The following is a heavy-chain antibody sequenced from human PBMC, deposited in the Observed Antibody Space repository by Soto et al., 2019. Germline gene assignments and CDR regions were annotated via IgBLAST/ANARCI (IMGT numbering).Heavy chain of an antibody. CDR1: GYTFTSYY. D-gene: IGHD3-3*01. J-gene: IGHJ3*02. V-gene: IGHV1-46*03. CDR2: INPSGGST. CDR3: ARDEALDHTIFGVPGAFDI. Sequence: ASVKVSCKASGYTFTSYYMHWVRQAPGQGLEWMGIINPSGGSTSYAQKFQGRVTMTRDTSTSTVYMELSSLRSEDTAVYYCARDEALDHTIFGVPGAFDIWGQGTMVTVSS.